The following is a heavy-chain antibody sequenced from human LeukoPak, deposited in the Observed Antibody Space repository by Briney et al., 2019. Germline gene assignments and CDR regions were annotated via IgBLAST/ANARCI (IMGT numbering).Heavy chain of an antibody. CDR1: GGSISSYY. CDR3: ARDRIAAAGTKAFDI. J-gene: IGHJ3*02. Sequence: SETLSLTCTVSGGSISSYYWSWIRQPAGKGLEWIGYIYYSGSTNYNPSLKSRVTISVDTSKNQLSLKLSSVTAADTAVYYCARDRIAAAGTKAFDIWGQGTMVTVSS. V-gene: IGHV4-59*01. D-gene: IGHD6-13*01. CDR2: IYYSGST.